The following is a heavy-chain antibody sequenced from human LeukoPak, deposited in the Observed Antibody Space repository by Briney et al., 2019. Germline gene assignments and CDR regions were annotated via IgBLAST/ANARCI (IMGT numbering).Heavy chain of an antibody. Sequence: GASVKVSCKASGGTFSSYAISWVRQAPGQGLEWMGGIIPIFGTANYAQKFQGRVTITTEESTSTAYMELSSLRSEDTAVYYCARAAIAARPPNWFDPWGQGTLVTVSS. CDR2: IIPIFGTA. V-gene: IGHV1-69*05. D-gene: IGHD6-6*01. CDR1: GGTFSSYA. CDR3: ARAAIAARPPNWFDP. J-gene: IGHJ5*02.